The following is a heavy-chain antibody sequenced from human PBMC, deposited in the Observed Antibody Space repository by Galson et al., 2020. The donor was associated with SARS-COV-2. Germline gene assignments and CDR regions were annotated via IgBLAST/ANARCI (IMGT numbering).Heavy chain of an antibody. CDR1: GFTFSTYA. CDR3: AKGWGGTRLYPFDY. V-gene: IGHV3-23*01. CDR2: ISNSGGST. Sequence: GESLKISCAASGFTFSTYAMSWVRQAPGKGLEWVSSISNSGGSTYSADSVRGRFTISRDNSKNTLDLQMNSLRTDDTAVYYCAKGWGGTRLYPFDYWGQGTLVTVSS. D-gene: IGHD1-26*01. J-gene: IGHJ4*02.